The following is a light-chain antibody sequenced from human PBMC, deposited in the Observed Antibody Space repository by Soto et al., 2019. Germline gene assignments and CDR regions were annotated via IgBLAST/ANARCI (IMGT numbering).Light chain of an antibody. CDR2: DVS. Sequence: QSALTQPRSVSGCPGQSVTISCTGTSDDVGVYNYVSWYQQHPGKAPKLIIYDVSKRPSGVPDRFSGSKSGNTASLTISGLQAEDEADYYCCSYAGGPYVFGTGTKVTVL. CDR3: CSYAGGPYV. CDR1: SDDVGVYNY. J-gene: IGLJ1*01. V-gene: IGLV2-11*01.